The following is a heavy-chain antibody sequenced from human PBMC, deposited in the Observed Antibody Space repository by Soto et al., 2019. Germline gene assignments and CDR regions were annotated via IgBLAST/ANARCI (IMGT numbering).Heavy chain of an antibody. J-gene: IGHJ6*02. V-gene: IGHV3-23*01. CDR2: ISGSVGST. CDR1: GFTFSNYA. Sequence: PGGSLRLSCAASGFTFSNYAMSWVRQAPGKGLEWVSAISGSVGSTYYADSVKGRFTISRDNSKNTLYLQMNSLRAEDTAVYYCANIPPSDYYGMDVWGQGTTVTVSS. CDR3: ANIPPSDYYGMDV.